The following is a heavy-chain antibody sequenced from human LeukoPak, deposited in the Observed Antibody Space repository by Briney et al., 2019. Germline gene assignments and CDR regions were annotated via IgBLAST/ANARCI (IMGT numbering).Heavy chain of an antibody. CDR2: IYYSGTT. V-gene: IGHV4-31*03. Sequence: SETLSLTCTVSGGSISSGDYYWSWIRQHPGKGLEWIGYIYYSGTTYYNPSLKSRVTISLDTSKNQFSLKLSSVTAADTAVYYCARDQEDSGTDYWGQGTLVTVSS. J-gene: IGHJ4*02. CDR3: ARDQEDSGTDY. CDR1: GGSISSGDYY. D-gene: IGHD3-10*01.